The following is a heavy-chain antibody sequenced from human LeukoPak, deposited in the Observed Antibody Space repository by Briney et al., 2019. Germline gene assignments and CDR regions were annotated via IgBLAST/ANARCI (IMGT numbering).Heavy chain of an antibody. Sequence: GGSLRLSCAASGFTFSSYSMNWVRQAPGKGLEWVSSISSSSSYIYYADSVKGRFTISRDNAKNSLYLQMNGLRAEDTAVYYCARDLFERYFDWLLPRRTYYYYGMDVWGQGTTVTVSS. CDR1: GFTFSSYS. V-gene: IGHV3-21*01. CDR2: ISSSSSYI. D-gene: IGHD3-9*01. J-gene: IGHJ6*02. CDR3: ARDLFERYFDWLLPRRTYYYYGMDV.